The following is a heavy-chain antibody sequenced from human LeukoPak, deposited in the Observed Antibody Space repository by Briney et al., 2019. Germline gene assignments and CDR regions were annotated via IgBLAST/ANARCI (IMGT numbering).Heavy chain of an antibody. D-gene: IGHD3-22*01. V-gene: IGHV3-30-3*01. CDR3: AKDSNYYDSSGYYPSYFDY. CDR2: ISHDGSSK. CDR1: GLTFSGHT. J-gene: IGHJ4*02. Sequence: PGGSLRLSCAASGLTFSGHTMHWVRQAPGKGLEWVAFISHDGSSKYADSVKGRFTISRDNSKNTLYLQMNSLRAEDTAVYYCAKDSNYYDSSGYYPSYFDYWGQGTLVTVSS.